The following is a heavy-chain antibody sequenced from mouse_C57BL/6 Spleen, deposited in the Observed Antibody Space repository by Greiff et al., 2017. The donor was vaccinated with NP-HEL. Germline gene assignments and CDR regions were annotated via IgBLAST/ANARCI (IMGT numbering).Heavy chain of an antibody. D-gene: IGHD1-1*01. V-gene: IGHV3-4*01. J-gene: IGHJ4*01. CDR1: GYSITNGNHW. CDR3: ARGLYYYGSSGYAMDY. Sequence: DVQLQESGPALVKPSQTVSLTCTVTGYSITNGNHWWNWIRQVSGSKLEWIGYISSSGSTDSNPSLKSRLSITRDTSKNQLFLQLNSVTTEDIATYYCARGLYYYGSSGYAMDYWGQGTSVTVSS. CDR2: ISSSGST.